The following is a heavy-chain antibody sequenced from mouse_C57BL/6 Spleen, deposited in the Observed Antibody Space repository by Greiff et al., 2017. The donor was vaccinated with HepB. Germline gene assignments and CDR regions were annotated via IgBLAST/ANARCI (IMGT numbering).Heavy chain of an antibody. J-gene: IGHJ3*01. CDR2: IDPENGDT. CDR1: GFNIKDDY. V-gene: IGHV14-4*01. CDR3: TPCSAWFAY. D-gene: IGHD6-1*01. Sequence: VHVKQSGAELVRPGASVKLSCTASGFNIKDDYMHWVKQRPEQGLEWIGWIDPENGDTEYASKFQGKATITADTSSNTAYLELSSLTSEDTAVYYCTPCSAWFAYWGQGTLVTVSA.